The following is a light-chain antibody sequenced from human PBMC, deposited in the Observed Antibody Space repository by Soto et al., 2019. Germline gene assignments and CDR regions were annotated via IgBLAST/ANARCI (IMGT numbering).Light chain of an antibody. CDR1: QSISSW. V-gene: IGKV1-5*01. CDR3: QQYNSYSWT. CDR2: DAS. Sequence: DIQMTQSPSTLSASVGDRVTITCRASQSISSWLAWYQQKPGKAPKLLIYDASSLESGVPSRFSGSGSGTEFTLTISSLQPDEFATYYCQQYNSYSWTVGKGNKVDIK. J-gene: IGKJ1*01.